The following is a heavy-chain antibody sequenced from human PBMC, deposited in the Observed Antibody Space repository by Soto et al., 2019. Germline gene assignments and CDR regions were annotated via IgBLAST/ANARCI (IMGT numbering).Heavy chain of an antibody. D-gene: IGHD3-3*01. CDR2: FDPEDGET. J-gene: IGHJ4*02. CDR1: GYALTELS. CDR3: ASRYDFWSGYPDYYFDY. Sequence: GASVRGSCKVSGYALTELSMHWVRQAPGKGLEWMGGFDPEDGETIYAQKFQGRVTMTEDTSTDTAYMELSSLRSEDTAVYYCASRYDFWSGYPDYYFDYWGQGTLVTVSS. V-gene: IGHV1-24*01.